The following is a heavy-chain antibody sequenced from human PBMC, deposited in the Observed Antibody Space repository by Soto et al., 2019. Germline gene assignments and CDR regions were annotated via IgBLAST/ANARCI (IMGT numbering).Heavy chain of an antibody. Sequence: PGESLKISCKVSGYSFTSYWIGWVRQMPGRGLELVGVIYPGDSDTRYSPSLQGRVTISADKSISTAYLQWSSLKASDTAMYYCARAHGLFNNSATSGHYTLSPHYAVTIYCGESLKISCKGSGYNFISYW. CDR2: IYPGDSDT. D-gene: IGHD3-3*01. CDR3: ARAHGLFNNSATSGHYTLSPHYAVTIYCGESLKISCKGSGYNFISYW. J-gene: IGHJ2*01. CDR1: GYSFTSYW. V-gene: IGHV5-51*01.